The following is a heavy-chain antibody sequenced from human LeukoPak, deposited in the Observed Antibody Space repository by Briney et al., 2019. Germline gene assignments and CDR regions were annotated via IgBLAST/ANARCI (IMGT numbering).Heavy chain of an antibody. J-gene: IGHJ5*02. CDR1: GYTLTELS. D-gene: IGHD5-12*01. Sequence: ASVKVSCKVSGYTLTELSMHWVRQAPGKGLEWMGGFDPEDGETIYAQKFQGRVTMTEDTSTDTAYMELSSLRSEDTAVYYCATGLRHDTWFDPWGQGTLVTVSS. V-gene: IGHV1-24*01. CDR2: FDPEDGET. CDR3: ATGLRHDTWFDP.